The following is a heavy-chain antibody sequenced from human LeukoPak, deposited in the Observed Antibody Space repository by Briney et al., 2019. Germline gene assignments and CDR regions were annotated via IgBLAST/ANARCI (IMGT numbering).Heavy chain of an antibody. CDR3: ATRRDIVVVVAVFDAFDI. Sequence: ASVKVSCKVSGYTLTELSMHWVRQAPGKGLEWMGGFDPEDGETIYAQKFQGRVTMTEDTSTDTAYMELSSLRSEDTVVYYCATRRDIVVVVAVFDAFDIWGQGTMVTVSS. J-gene: IGHJ3*02. D-gene: IGHD2-15*01. CDR2: FDPEDGET. CDR1: GYTLTELS. V-gene: IGHV1-24*01.